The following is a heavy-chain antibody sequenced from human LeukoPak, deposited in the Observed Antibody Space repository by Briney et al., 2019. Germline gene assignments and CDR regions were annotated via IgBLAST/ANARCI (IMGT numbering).Heavy chain of an antibody. V-gene: IGHV3-21*01. CDR1: GFTFSSYS. Sequence: GRSLRLSCAASGFTFSSYSMNWVRQAPGKGLEWVSSISSSSSYIYYADSVKGRFTISRDNAKNSLYLQMNSLRAEDTAVYYCARGSLIRGVNYFDYWGQGTLVTVSS. CDR2: ISSSSSYI. D-gene: IGHD3-10*01. CDR3: ARGSLIRGVNYFDY. J-gene: IGHJ4*02.